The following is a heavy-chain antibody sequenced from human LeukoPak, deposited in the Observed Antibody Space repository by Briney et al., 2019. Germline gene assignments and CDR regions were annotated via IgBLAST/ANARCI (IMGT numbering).Heavy chain of an antibody. J-gene: IGHJ4*02. D-gene: IGHD3-22*01. V-gene: IGHV1-2*02. CDR3: ARGVGFYDSSGYPN. CDR2: INPNSGGT. CDR1: GYTFTGYY. Sequence: GASVKVSCKASGYTFTGYYMHWVRQAPGQGLEWMGWINPNSGGTNYAQKFQGRVTMTRDTSISTAYMELSRLRSDDTAVYYCARGVGFYDSSGYPNWGQGTLGTVSS.